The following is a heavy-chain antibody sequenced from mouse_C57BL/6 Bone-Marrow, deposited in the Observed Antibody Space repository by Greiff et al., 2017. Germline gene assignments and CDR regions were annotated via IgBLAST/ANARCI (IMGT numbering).Heavy chain of an antibody. CDR3: TREPLYYYGSVDY. Sequence: EVMLVESGEGLVKLGGSLKLSCAASGFTFSSYAMSWVRQTPEKRLEWVAYISSGGDYIYYADTVKGRFTISRDNARNTLYLQMSSLKSEDTAMYYCTREPLYYYGSVDYWGQGTTLTVSS. V-gene: IGHV5-9-1*02. CDR2: ISSGGDYI. D-gene: IGHD1-1*01. J-gene: IGHJ2*01. CDR1: GFTFSSYA.